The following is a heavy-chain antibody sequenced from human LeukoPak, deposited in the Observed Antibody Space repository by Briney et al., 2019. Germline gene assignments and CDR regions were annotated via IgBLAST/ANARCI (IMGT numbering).Heavy chain of an antibody. V-gene: IGHV3-33*01. CDR2: IWYDGSNK. D-gene: IGHD2-21*02. CDR1: GFTFSSYG. Sequence: PGGSLRLSCAASGFTFSSYGMHWVRQAPGKGLEWVAVIWYDGSNKYYADSVKGRFTISRDNSKNTLYLQMNSLRAEDTAVYYCAREVAEVTRYYYYYGMDVWGQGTTVTVSS. CDR3: AREVAEVTRYYYYYGMDV. J-gene: IGHJ6*02.